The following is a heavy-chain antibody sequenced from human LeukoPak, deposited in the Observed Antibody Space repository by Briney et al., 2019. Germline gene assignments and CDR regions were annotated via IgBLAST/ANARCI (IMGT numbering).Heavy chain of an antibody. D-gene: IGHD2-2*01. V-gene: IGHV4-34*01. CDR3: ASVKQLIVVVPAAKPYYYYYYMDV. CDR1: GGSFSGYY. J-gene: IGHJ6*03. CDR2: INHSGST. Sequence: PSETLSLTCAVYGGSFSGYYWSWIRQPPGKGLEWIGEINHSGSTNYNPSLKSRVTISVDTSKNQFSLKLSSVTAADTAVYYCASVKQLIVVVPAAKPYYYYYYMDVWGKGTTVTVSS.